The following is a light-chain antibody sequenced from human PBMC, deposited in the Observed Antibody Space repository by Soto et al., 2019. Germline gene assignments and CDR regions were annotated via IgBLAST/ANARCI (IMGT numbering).Light chain of an antibody. V-gene: IGLV2-8*01. CDR3: TSYAGSNNLV. CDR1: SSDIGGYNY. Sequence: QSALTQPPSASGSPGQSVTISCTGTSSDIGGYNYVSWYQQHPGKAPKLIIYEVSKRPSGVPDRFSGSKSGNTASLTVSGLQAADEYDYYCTSYAGSNNLVFDGGTKHTVL. CDR2: EVS. J-gene: IGLJ3*02.